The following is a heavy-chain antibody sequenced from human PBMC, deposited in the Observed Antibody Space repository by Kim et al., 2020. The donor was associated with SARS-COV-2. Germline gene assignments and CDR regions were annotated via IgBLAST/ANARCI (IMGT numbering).Heavy chain of an antibody. CDR3: ARMTTGISTDY. Sequence: IYYADSVKGRFTISRDNAKNSPYLQMNSLRDEDTAVYYCARMTTGISTDYWGQGTLVTVSS. V-gene: IGHV3-48*02. D-gene: IGHD4-17*01. J-gene: IGHJ4*02. CDR2: I.